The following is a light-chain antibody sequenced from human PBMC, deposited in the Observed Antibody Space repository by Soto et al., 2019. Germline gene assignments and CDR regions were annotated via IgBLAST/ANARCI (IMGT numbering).Light chain of an antibody. CDR3: QDYGISWT. CDR1: QSVISS. CDR2: AAS. Sequence: IFLTHSPGLVSVTPGEGVTLSFTARQSVISSLAWYQQTLGQAPRLLIYAASSRATGIPDRFSGSGSGTDFTLTINRLEHEDFAVYYCQDYGISWTFGQGTKVDIK. J-gene: IGKJ1*01. V-gene: IGKV3-20*01.